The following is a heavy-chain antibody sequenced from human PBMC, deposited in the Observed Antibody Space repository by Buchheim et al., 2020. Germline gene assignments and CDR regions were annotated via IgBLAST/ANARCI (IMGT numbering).Heavy chain of an antibody. CDR1: GFSFSSYG. CDR3: ARDIHVNWYFDL. CDR2: IWYDGSNK. V-gene: IGHV3-33*01. J-gene: IGHJ2*01. Sequence: QVQLVESGGGVVQPGRSLRLSCVASGFSFSSYGMHWVRQAPGKGLEWVTVIWYDGSNKYYADSVKGRFTISRDNSKNTLYLQMNSLIAEDTAVYFCARDIHVNWYFDLWGRGTL. D-gene: IGHD2-2*02.